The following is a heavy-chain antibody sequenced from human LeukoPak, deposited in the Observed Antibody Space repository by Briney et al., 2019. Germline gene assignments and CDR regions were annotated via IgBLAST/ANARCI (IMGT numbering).Heavy chain of an antibody. V-gene: IGHV3-23*01. CDR1: GFTFSSYG. CDR3: AKALRFLEWLANY. CDR2: ISGSGGST. J-gene: IGHJ4*02. Sequence: PGGSLRLSCAASGFTFSSYGMSWVRQAPGKGLEWVSAISGSGGSTYYADSVKGRFTISRDNSKNTLYLQMNSLRAEDTAVYYCAKALRFLEWLANYWGQGTLVTVSS. D-gene: IGHD3-3*01.